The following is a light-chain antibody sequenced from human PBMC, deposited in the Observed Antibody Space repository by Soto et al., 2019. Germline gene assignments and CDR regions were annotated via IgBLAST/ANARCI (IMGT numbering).Light chain of an antibody. Sequence: EIVMTQSPGTLSVSPGERATLSCRASQNIINNLAWYQQKPGQAPRLLIFFASTRVTGIPARFSGSGSGTEFTLTINSLQSEDFSVYYCHQYGTAPLTFGPGTKVDIK. CDR2: FAS. J-gene: IGKJ3*01. CDR3: HQYGTAPLT. CDR1: QNIINN. V-gene: IGKV3-15*01.